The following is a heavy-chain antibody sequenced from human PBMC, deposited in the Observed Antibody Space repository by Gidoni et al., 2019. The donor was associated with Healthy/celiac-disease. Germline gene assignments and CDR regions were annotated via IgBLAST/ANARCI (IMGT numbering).Heavy chain of an antibody. CDR2: INHSGST. V-gene: IGHV4-34*01. J-gene: IGHJ4*02. CDR1: GGSFSGYY. D-gene: IGHD3-3*01. CDR3: ARYRGQITIFGVGSPFDY. Sequence: QVQLQQWGAGLLKPSETLSLTCAVYGGSFSGYYWSWIRQPPGKGLEWIGEINHSGSTNYNPSLKSRVTISVDTSKNQFSLKLSSVTAADTAVYYCARYRGQITIFGVGSPFDYWGQGTLVTVSS.